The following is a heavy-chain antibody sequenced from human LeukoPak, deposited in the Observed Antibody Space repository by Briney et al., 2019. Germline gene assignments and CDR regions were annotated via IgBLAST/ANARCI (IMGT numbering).Heavy chain of an antibody. V-gene: IGHV1-18*04. J-gene: IGHJ3*01. Sequence: ASVKVSCKASGYTFTSYSINWVRQAPGQGLEWMAWISAYNGNTNYAQKFQDRVTLTGDTSTSTAYMELRSLRSDDTAVYFCARGMSGYTEDPFDVWGQGTVVTVSS. CDR3: ARGMSGYTEDPFDV. CDR1: GYTFTSYS. D-gene: IGHD2-2*02. CDR2: ISAYNGNT.